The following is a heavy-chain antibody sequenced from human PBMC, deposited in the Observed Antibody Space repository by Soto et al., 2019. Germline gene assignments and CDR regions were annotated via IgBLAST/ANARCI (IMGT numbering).Heavy chain of an antibody. CDR2: IYYSGST. V-gene: IGHV4-59*08. Sequence: KASETLSLTCTVSGGSISSYYWSWIRQPPGKGLEWIGYIYYSGSTNYNPSLKSRVTISVDTSKNQFSLKLSSVTAADTAVYYCARHRNDFWSGYPFDYWGQGTLVTVSS. CDR1: GGSISSYY. J-gene: IGHJ4*02. D-gene: IGHD3-3*01. CDR3: ARHRNDFWSGYPFDY.